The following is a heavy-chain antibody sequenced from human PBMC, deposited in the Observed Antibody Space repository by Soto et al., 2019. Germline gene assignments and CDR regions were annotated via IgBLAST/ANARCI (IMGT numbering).Heavy chain of an antibody. CDR1: GFTFDDYA. V-gene: IGHV3-9*01. CDR2: ISWNSGSI. D-gene: IGHD3-9*01. J-gene: IGHJ6*02. CDR3: AKGDDILTGYCMDV. Sequence: PGGSLRLSCAASGFTFDDYAMHWVRQAPGKGLEWVSGISWNSGSIGYADSVKGRFTISRDNAKNSLYLQMNSLRAEDTAVYYCAKGDDILTGYCMDVWGQGTTVTVSS.